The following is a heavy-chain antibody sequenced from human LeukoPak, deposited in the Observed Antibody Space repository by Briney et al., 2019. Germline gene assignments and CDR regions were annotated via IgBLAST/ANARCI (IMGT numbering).Heavy chain of an antibody. CDR2: ISPSGGST. CDR3: ATRYCSGGSCPNYYYYYINV. Sequence: ASVKVSCKAFGYTFTSNYMHWVRQAPGQGPEWMGVISPSGGSTTYAQKFQGRVTLTRDMSTSTDYLELSSLRSEDTAVYYCATRYCSGGSCPNYYYYYINVWGKGTTVTISS. CDR1: GYTFTSNY. J-gene: IGHJ6*03. V-gene: IGHV1-46*01. D-gene: IGHD2-15*01.